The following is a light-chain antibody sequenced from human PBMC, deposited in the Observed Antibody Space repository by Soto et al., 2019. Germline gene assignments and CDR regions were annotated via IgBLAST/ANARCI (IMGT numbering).Light chain of an antibody. CDR1: QSLSSSY. CDR3: QQYGRSPLT. V-gene: IGKV3-20*01. Sequence: EIVLTQSPGTLSLSPGERATLSCRASQSLSSSYLAWYQQKPGQAPRLLIYGASSRATGIPDRFSGSGSGTDFTLTISRLEPTDFAVYYCQQYGRSPLTFGGGTKVEIK. J-gene: IGKJ4*01. CDR2: GAS.